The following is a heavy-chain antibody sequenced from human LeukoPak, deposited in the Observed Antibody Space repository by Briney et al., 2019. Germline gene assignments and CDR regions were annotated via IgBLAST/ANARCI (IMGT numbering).Heavy chain of an antibody. J-gene: IGHJ4*02. D-gene: IGHD1-26*01. CDR3: RVWSGSLVFDY. V-gene: IGHV3-48*01. CDR2: ISSSSSTI. CDR1: GFTFSSYS. Sequence: GGSLRLSCAASGFTFSSYSMNWVRQAPGKGLEWVSYISSSSSTIYYADSVKGRFTISRDNAKNSLYLQMNSLRAEDTAVYYCRVWSGSLVFDYWGQGTLVTVSS.